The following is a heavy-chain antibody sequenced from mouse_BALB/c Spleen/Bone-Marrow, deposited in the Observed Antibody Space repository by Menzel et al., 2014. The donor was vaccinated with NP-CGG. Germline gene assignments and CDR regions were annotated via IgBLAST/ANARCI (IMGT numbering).Heavy chain of an antibody. CDR1: GFTFSSYA. V-gene: IGHV5-9-4*01. CDR3: ASKTGTGYWYFDV. Sequence: EVMLVESGGGLVKPGGSLKLSCAASGFTFSSYAMSWVHQSPEKRLEWVAEISSGGSYTYYPDTVTGRFTISRDNAKNTLYLEMSSLRSEDTAMYYCASKTGTGYWYFDVWGAGTTVTVSS. D-gene: IGHD4-1*01. J-gene: IGHJ1*01. CDR2: ISSGGSYT.